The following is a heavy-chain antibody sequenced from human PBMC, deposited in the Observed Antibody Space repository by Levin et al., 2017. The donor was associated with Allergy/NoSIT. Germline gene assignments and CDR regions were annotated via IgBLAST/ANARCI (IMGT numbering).Heavy chain of an antibody. CDR2: IKSKTDGGTT. CDR1: GFTFSNAW. Sequence: AGGSLRLSCAASGFTFSNAWMSWVRQAPGKGLEWVGRIKSKTDGGTTDYAAPVKGRFTISRDDSKNTLYLQMNSLKTEDTAVYYCTTPSSIAARPPYYYYYGMDVWGQGTTVTVSS. CDR3: TTPSSIAARPPYYYYYGMDV. V-gene: IGHV3-15*01. J-gene: IGHJ6*02. D-gene: IGHD6-6*01.